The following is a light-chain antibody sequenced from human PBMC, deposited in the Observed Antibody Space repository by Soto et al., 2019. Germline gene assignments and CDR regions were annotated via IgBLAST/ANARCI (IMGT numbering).Light chain of an antibody. Sequence: QSVLTQPPSASGTPGQRVTISCSGSSSNIGSNTVNWYQQLPGTAPKLLIYSNNQRTSGVPDRFSGSKSGTSASLAISGLQSEAGADYYCAAWYDRLNGRVVFGGGTKLTVL. CDR3: AAWYDRLNGRVV. CDR2: SNN. CDR1: SSNIGSNT. V-gene: IGLV1-44*01. J-gene: IGLJ2*01.